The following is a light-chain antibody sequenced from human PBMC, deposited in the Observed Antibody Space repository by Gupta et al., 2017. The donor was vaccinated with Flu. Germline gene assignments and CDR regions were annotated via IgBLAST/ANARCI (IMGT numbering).Light chain of an antibody. Sequence: QSAPTQARSVSGSPGQSVTISCTGSSNDVGGPNRVSWYQQRPGKAPKLSLYDVTERPSGVPDRVSGSKAGNTASLTISGLQAEDEADYYCSSHAGRVTWVFGTGTTVTVL. CDR2: DVT. J-gene: IGLJ1*01. V-gene: IGLV2-11*01. CDR3: SSHAGRVTWV. CDR1: SNDVGGPNR.